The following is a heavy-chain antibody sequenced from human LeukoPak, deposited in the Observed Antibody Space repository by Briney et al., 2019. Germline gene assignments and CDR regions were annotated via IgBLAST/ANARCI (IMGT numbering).Heavy chain of an antibody. D-gene: IGHD3-9*01. Sequence: ASVKVSCKTSGYTFTSFYIHWVRQAPGQGLEWMGWISAYNGNTNYAQKLQGRVTMTTDTSTSTAYMELRSLRSDDTAVYYCARSYYDILTGYFQHWGQGTLVTVSS. V-gene: IGHV1-18*04. CDR1: GYTFTSFY. CDR3: ARSYYDILTGYFQH. CDR2: ISAYNGNT. J-gene: IGHJ1*01.